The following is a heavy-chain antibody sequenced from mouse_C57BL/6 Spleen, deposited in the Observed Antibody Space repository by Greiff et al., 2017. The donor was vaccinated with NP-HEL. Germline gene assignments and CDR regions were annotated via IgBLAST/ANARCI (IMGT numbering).Heavy chain of an antibody. CDR3: ASSPYYYGSRGFAY. D-gene: IGHD1-1*01. J-gene: IGHJ3*01. CDR2: IYPSDSDT. CDR1: GYTFTSYW. Sequence: QVQLQQSGAELVRPGSSVKLSCKASGYTFTSYWMDWVKQRPGQGLEWIGNIYPSDSDTHYNQKFKDKATLTADKSSSTAYMQLSSLTSEDSAVYYCASSPYYYGSRGFAYWGQGTLVTVSA. V-gene: IGHV1-61*01.